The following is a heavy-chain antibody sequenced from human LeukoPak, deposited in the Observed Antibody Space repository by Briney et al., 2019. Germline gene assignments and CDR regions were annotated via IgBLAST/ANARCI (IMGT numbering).Heavy chain of an antibody. D-gene: IGHD3-10*01. V-gene: IGHV3-21*01. J-gene: IGHJ4*01. CDR3: AKDVSGVAEGFDL. CDR1: GFTIDFYT. CDR2: IHDSSNYI. Sequence: PGGSLRLSCAASGFTIDFYTRDWLRQAPGKGPEWVASIHDSSNYIHYADSVRGRFTISRDNTRNSLFLQMEGLRVDDTAVYFCAKDVSGVAEGFDLWRQGTLVTVSS.